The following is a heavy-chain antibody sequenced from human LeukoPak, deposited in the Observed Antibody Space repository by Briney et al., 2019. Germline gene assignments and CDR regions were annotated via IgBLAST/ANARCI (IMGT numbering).Heavy chain of an antibody. J-gene: IGHJ4*02. CDR3: ARDRVNCDSSGYYY. V-gene: IGHV3-74*01. Sequence: GGPLRLSCAASGFTFSIYWMHWVRQAPGKGLVWVSRINSDGSSTSYTDSVKGRFTISRDNAKNTLYLQMNSLRAEDPAVYFCARDRVNCDSSGYYYWGQGTLVTVSS. D-gene: IGHD3-22*01. CDR1: GFTFSIYW. CDR2: INSDGSST.